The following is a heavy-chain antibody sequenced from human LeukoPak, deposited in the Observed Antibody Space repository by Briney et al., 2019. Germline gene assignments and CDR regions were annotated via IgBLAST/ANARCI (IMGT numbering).Heavy chain of an antibody. CDR1: GGSISSDY. V-gene: IGHV4-59*01. J-gene: IGHJ6*03. CDR3: ARFPGSAEYRHYYYMDV. D-gene: IGHD2-15*01. CDR2: IYYSGST. Sequence: NPSETLSLTCTVSGGSISSDYWSWIRQPPGKGLEWIGHIYYSGSTNYNPSLKSRVTISVDTSKNQFSLKLTSVTAADTAVYYCARFPGSAEYRHYYYMDVWGKGTTVTVSS.